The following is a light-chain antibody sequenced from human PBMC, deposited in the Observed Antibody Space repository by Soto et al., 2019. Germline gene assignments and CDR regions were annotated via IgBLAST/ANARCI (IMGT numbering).Light chain of an antibody. CDR2: GAS. V-gene: IGKV3-15*01. Sequence: VLTQSPATLSVSPGERATLSCRASQSVSSNLAWYQQKPGQAPRLLIYGASSRATGIPVRFSGSGSGTEFTLTISSLQSEDFAVYYCQQYNNWPLTFGQGTRLEV. CDR3: QQYNNWPLT. J-gene: IGKJ5*01. CDR1: QSVSSN.